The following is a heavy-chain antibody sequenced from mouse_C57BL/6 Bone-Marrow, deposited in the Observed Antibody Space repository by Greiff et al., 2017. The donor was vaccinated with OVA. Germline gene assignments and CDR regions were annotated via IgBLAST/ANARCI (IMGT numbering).Heavy chain of an antibody. Sequence: VQLQQPGAELVKPGASVKMSCKASGYTFTSYWITWVKQRPGQGLEWIGDIYPGSGSTNYNEKFKSKATLTVDTSSSTAYMQLSSLTSEDSAVYYCASPYYYGSPLGFAYWGQGTLVTVSA. D-gene: IGHD1-1*01. J-gene: IGHJ3*01. V-gene: IGHV1-55*01. CDR1: GYTFTSYW. CDR3: ASPYYYGSPLGFAY. CDR2: IYPGSGST.